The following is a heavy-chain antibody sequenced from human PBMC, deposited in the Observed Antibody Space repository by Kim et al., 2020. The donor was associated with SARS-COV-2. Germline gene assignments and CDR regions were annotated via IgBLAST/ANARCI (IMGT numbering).Heavy chain of an antibody. Sequence: SETLSLTCAVYGGSFSGYYWSWIRQPPGKGLEWIGEINHSGSTNYNPSLKSRVTISVDTSKNQFSLKLSSVTAADTAVYYCARVGNLGYCSSTSCYSKGNRKEGKGPYYEFYYGMDVWGQGTTVTVSS. CDR2: INHSGST. CDR3: ARVGNLGYCSSTSCYSKGNRKEGKGPYYEFYYGMDV. J-gene: IGHJ6*02. V-gene: IGHV4-34*01. D-gene: IGHD2-2*01. CDR1: GGSFSGYY.